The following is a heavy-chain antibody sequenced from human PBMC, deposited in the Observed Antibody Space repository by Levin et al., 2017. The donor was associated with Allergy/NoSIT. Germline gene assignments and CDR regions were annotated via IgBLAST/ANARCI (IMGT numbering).Heavy chain of an antibody. CDR3: ARLVVGAKGWFAP. J-gene: IGHJ5*02. D-gene: IGHD2-21*01. CDR1: GYTFRNYG. Sequence: SVKVSCKASGYTFRNYGISWVRQAPGRGLEWLGWISTDTGNRHYAQNLQGRVTMTTDTSTDTAHLELRSLRSDDTAIYYCARLVVGAKGWFAPWGQGTPVTVSS. CDR2: ISTDTGNR. V-gene: IGHV1-18*01.